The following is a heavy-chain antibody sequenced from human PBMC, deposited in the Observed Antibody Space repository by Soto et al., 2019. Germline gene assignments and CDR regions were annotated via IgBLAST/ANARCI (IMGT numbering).Heavy chain of an antibody. V-gene: IGHV4-34*01. J-gene: IGHJ5*02. CDR1: GGSFHGYY. CDR3: AKGPQTGHYDSGTFYSRVT. CDR2: INHSGSV. Sequence: SETLSLTCAVYGGSFHGYYWSWIRQPPGKGLEWIGEINHSGSVNFNPSFKSRVSILLDTSKNQLSLQLSSVSAADTAMYYCAKGPQTGHYDSGTFYSRVTWCQGTLVTVSS. D-gene: IGHD3-10*01.